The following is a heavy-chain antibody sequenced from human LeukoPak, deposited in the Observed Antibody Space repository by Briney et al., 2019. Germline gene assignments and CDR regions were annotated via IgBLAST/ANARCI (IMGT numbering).Heavy chain of an antibody. CDR3: ASQHYDFWSGYPYYFDY. CDR1: GGSTSSSSYY. V-gene: IGHV4-39*01. Sequence: SETLSLTCTVSGGSTSSSSYYWGWIRQPPGKGLEWIGSIYYSGSTYYNPSLKSRVTISVDTSKNQFSLKLSSVTAADTAVYYCASQHYDFWSGYPYYFDYWGQGTLVTVSS. D-gene: IGHD3-3*01. CDR2: IYYSGST. J-gene: IGHJ4*02.